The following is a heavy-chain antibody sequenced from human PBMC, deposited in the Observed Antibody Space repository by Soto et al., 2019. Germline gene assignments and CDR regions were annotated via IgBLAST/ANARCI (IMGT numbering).Heavy chain of an antibody. D-gene: IGHD4-17*01. CDR3: ARASNYGDYGY. CDR1: GFTFSGYW. V-gene: IGHV3-74*01. Sequence: EVQLVESGGGLVQPGGSLRLSCAASGFTFSGYWMHWVRQTPGKGLVWVSCINSDESSTSYADSVKGRFTISRDNAKNTLYLQMNSLRGEDTAVYYCARASNYGDYGYWGQGTLVTVSS. CDR2: INSDESST. J-gene: IGHJ4*02.